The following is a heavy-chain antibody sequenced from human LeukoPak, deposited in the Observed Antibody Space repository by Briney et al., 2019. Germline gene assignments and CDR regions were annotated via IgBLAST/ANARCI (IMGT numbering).Heavy chain of an antibody. Sequence: GGSLRLSCAASGFTFSSYAMSWVRQAPGKGLEWVSAISGSGGSTYYADSVKGPFTISRDNSKNTLYLQMNSLRAEDTAVYYCAKDRYSYGWDYYFDYWGQGALVTVSS. CDR2: ISGSGGST. D-gene: IGHD5-18*01. V-gene: IGHV3-23*01. J-gene: IGHJ4*02. CDR1: GFTFSSYA. CDR3: AKDRYSYGWDYYFDY.